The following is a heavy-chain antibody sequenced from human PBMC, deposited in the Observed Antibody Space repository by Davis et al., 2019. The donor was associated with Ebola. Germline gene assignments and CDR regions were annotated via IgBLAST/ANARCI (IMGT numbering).Heavy chain of an antibody. CDR1: GYTFTSYY. D-gene: IGHD6-6*01. Sequence: AASVKVSCKASGYTFTSYYMHWVRQAPGQGLEWMGGIIPIFGTANYAQKFQGRVTITADKSTSTAYMELSSLRSEDTAVYYCAREGASSSSLVGKYYYYGMDVWGQGTTVTVSS. CDR2: IIPIFGTA. V-gene: IGHV1-69*06. J-gene: IGHJ6*02. CDR3: AREGASSSSLVGKYYYYGMDV.